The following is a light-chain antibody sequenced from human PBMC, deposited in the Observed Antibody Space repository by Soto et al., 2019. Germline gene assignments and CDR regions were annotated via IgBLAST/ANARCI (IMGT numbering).Light chain of an antibody. Sequence: EIVMTQSPATLSMSPGERATLSCRASQSVSSNLAWYRQKPGQAPTLLIYRTSTRATGIPDRFSGSGSGTELTRTIISLQSEDFAVYYCQQYNNWPYSFGQGTKLEI. CDR2: RTS. CDR1: QSVSSN. V-gene: IGKV3-15*01. CDR3: QQYNNWPYS. J-gene: IGKJ2*01.